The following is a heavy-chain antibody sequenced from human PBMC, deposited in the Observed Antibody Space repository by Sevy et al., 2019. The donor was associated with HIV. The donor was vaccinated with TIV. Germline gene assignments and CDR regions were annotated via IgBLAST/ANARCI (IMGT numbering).Heavy chain of an antibody. D-gene: IGHD2-2*01. CDR2: ISYDGSNK. CDR3: AGNIVVVPAADDYYYYYGMDV. CDR1: GFTFSSYA. V-gene: IGHV3-30*04. Sequence: GGSLRLSCAASGFTFSSYAMHWVRQAPGKGLEWVAVISYDGSNKYYADSVKGRFTISRDNSKNTLYRQMNSLRSEDTAVYYCAGNIVVVPAADDYYYYYGMDVWGQGTTVTVSS. J-gene: IGHJ6*02.